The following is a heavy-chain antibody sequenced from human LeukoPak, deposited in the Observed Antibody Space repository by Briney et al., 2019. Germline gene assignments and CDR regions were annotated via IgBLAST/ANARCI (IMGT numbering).Heavy chain of an antibody. Sequence: GGSLRLSCAASGFTFSSYWMHWVRQAPGKGLVWVSRINSDGSSTSYADSVKGRFTISRDNAKNTLYLQMNSLRAEDTAVYYCARAKNPMVAKGPSVDWGQGTLVTVSS. D-gene: IGHD4/OR15-4a*01. J-gene: IGHJ4*02. CDR3: ARAKNPMVAKGPSVD. V-gene: IGHV3-74*01. CDR2: INSDGSST. CDR1: GFTFSSYW.